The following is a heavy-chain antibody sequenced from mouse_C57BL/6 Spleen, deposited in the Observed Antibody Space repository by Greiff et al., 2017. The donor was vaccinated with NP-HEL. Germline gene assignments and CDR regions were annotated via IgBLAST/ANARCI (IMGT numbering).Heavy chain of an antibody. D-gene: IGHD2-4*01. CDR2: IDPSDSYT. CDR3: ARVRLRRDPYAMDY. Sequence: QVQLQQPGAELVMPGASVKLSCKASGYTFTSYWMHWVKQRPGQGLEWIGEIDPSDSYTNYNQKFKGKSTLTVDKSSRPAYMQLSSLTSEDSAVYYCARVRLRRDPYAMDYWGQGTSVTVSS. J-gene: IGHJ4*01. CDR1: GYTFTSYW. V-gene: IGHV1-69*01.